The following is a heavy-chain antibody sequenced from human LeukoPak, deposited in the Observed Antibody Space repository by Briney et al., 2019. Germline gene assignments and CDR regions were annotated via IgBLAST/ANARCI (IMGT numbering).Heavy chain of an antibody. J-gene: IGHJ6*02. CDR2: INPSGGST. Sequence: ASVKVSCKASGYTFTSYDINWVRQAPGQGLEWMGIINPSGGSTSYAQKFQGRVTMTRDTSTSTVYMELSSLRSEDTAVYYCARDLYCSSTSCLYYYGMDVWGQGTTVTVSS. CDR3: ARDLYCSSTSCLYYYGMDV. D-gene: IGHD2-2*01. CDR1: GYTFTSYD. V-gene: IGHV1-46*01.